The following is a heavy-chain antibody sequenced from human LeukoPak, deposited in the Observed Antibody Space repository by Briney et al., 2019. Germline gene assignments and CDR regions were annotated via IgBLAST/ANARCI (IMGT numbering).Heavy chain of an antibody. CDR3: ARDPRGQQLVPLGMDV. D-gene: IGHD6-13*01. CDR1: GYTFTSYG. CDR2: IRAYNGNT. J-gene: IGHJ6*04. V-gene: IGHV1-18*04. Sequence: GASAKVFCKASGYTFTSYGISWLRQAPGQRLEWMGWIRAYNGNTNYAQKLQGRVTMTTDTSTSTAYMELRSLRSDDTAVYYCARDPRGQQLVPLGMDVWGKGTTVTVSS.